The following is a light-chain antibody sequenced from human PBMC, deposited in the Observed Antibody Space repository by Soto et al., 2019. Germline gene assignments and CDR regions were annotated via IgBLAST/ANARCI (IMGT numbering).Light chain of an antibody. CDR1: SSNIGSNY. V-gene: IGLV1-51*01. CDR2: DSS. Sequence: QSVLTQPPSVSAAPGQKVTISCSGSSSNIGSNYVSWYQQLPGTAPKLLIYDSSKRPSGIPDRFSGSKSGTSATLDITGLQTGDEADYYCGAWDNSLSVVFGGGTKLTVL. CDR3: GAWDNSLSVV. J-gene: IGLJ2*01.